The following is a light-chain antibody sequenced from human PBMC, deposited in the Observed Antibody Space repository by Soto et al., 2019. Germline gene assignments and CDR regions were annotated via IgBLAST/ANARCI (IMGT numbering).Light chain of an antibody. CDR2: DAS. V-gene: IGKV3-11*01. CDR3: QQRSNWPPIT. J-gene: IGKJ5*01. Sequence: IGLKPSPADLSASLRESGPLSCRASQSVSSYLAWYQQKPGQAPRLLIYDASNRATGIPVRFSGSGSGTDFTLTISSLEPEDFAVYYCQQRSNWPPITFVQGTRLEIK. CDR1: QSVSSY.